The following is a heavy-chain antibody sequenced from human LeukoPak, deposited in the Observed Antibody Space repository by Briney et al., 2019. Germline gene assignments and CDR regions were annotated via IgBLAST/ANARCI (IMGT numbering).Heavy chain of an antibody. J-gene: IGHJ4*02. CDR2: INHSGST. CDR1: GGSFSGYY. D-gene: IGHD3-9*01. Sequence: SETLSLTCAVYGGSFSGYYWSWIRQPPGKGLEWIGEINHSGSTNYNPSLNSRVTISVDTSKNQFSLKLSSVTAADTAVYYCARGGYFDWLLWWGQGTLVTVSS. CDR3: ARGGYFDWLLW. V-gene: IGHV4-34*01.